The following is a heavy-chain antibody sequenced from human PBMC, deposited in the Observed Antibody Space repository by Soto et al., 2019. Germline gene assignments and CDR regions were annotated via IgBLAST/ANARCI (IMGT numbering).Heavy chain of an antibody. CDR2: LKGKSAGGTT. CDR3: TTEFGFSSGQNDN. J-gene: IGHJ4*02. Sequence: GGSLRLSCAGYGFSFNTAWLTWVRQAPGKGLEWVARLKGKSAGGTTDYAAPVTGRFTISSDDSKNALYLQMNNLKIEDTAVYYCTTEFGFSSGQNDNWGQGTLVTVSS. D-gene: IGHD6-19*01. V-gene: IGHV3-15*07. CDR1: GFSFNTAW.